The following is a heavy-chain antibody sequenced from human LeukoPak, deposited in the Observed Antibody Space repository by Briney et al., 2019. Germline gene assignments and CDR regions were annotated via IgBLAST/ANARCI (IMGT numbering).Heavy chain of an antibody. CDR1: GFSISDYY. V-gene: IGHV3-11*04. D-gene: IGHD6-19*01. CDR3: ASTNFGTLAGTHFDY. CDR2: ISSSSTLI. Sequence: GGSLRLSCVGSGFSISDYYMTWIRQAPGKGLEWVSYISSSSTLIYYADSVKGRFTISRDNAKNSLYLQMNSLRPEDTAMYYCASTNFGTLAGTHFDYWGQGTLVTVSS. J-gene: IGHJ4*02.